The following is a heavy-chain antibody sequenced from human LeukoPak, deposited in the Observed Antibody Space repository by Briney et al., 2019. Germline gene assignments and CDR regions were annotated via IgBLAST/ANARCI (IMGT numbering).Heavy chain of an antibody. J-gene: IGHJ6*03. D-gene: IGHD1-26*01. Sequence: SETLSLTCTVSGGSISSSSYYWGWIRQPPGKGLEWIGSIYYSGSTYYNPSLESRVTISVDTSKNQFSLKLSSVTAADTAVYYCARASSGSYAYYYYYYMDVWGKGTTVTVSS. V-gene: IGHV4-39*07. CDR2: IYYSGST. CDR1: GGSISSSSYY. CDR3: ARASSGSYAYYYYYYMDV.